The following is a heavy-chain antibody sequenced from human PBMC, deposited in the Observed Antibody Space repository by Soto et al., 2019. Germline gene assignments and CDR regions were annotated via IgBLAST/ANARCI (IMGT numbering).Heavy chain of an antibody. Sequence: QVPLVESGGGVVQPGRSLRLSCAASGFTFSSYAMHWVRQAPGKGLEWVAVISYDGSNKYYADSVKGRFTISRDNSKNTLYLKMNSLRTEDTAVYYCARDPQRATIRGWFAPWGQGTLVTVSS. CDR1: GFTFSSYA. CDR3: ARDPQRATIRGWFAP. J-gene: IGHJ5*02. D-gene: IGHD5-12*01. CDR2: ISYDGSNK. V-gene: IGHV3-30-3*01.